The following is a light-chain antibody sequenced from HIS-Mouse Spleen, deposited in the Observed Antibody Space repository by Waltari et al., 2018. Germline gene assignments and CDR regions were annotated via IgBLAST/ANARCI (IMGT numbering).Light chain of an antibody. J-gene: IGLJ1*01. CDR2: YGS. CDR3: CSYAGSYTGV. CDR1: SSDVGGYNY. Sequence: QSALTQPRSVSGSPGQSVTISCTGTSSDVGGYNYVSWYQQHPGKAPKLMIYYGSKRPSGVPDRFSGSKSGNTASLTISGLQAEDEADYYCCSYAGSYTGVFGTGTKVTVL. V-gene: IGLV2-11*01.